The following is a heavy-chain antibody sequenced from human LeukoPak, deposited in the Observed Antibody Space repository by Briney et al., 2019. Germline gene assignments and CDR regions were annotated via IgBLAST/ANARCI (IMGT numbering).Heavy chain of an antibody. V-gene: IGHV3-43*01. CDR1: GFTFDDYT. J-gene: IGHJ4*02. Sequence: GRSLRLSCAASGFTFDDYTMHWVRQAPGKGLEWVSLISWDGGSTYYADSVKGRFTISRDNSKNSLYLQMNSLRTEDTALYYCAEDKNPYSSSSGGDYWGQGTLVTVSS. D-gene: IGHD6-6*01. CDR3: AEDKNPYSSSSGGDY. CDR2: ISWDGGST.